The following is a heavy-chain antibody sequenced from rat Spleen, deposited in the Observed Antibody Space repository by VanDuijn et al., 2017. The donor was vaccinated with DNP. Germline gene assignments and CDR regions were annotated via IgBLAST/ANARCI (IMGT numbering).Heavy chain of an antibody. Sequence: EVHLVDSGGGLVQPGRSLKLSCATSGFTFGDYYMSWVRQAPTKGLEWVAAISPSGGSTYYRDSVKGRFTVSRDNTKSSLYLQMDSLRSEDTATYYCARPNYGGYEGWFAYWGQGTLVTVSS. V-gene: IGHV5-25*01. D-gene: IGHD1-11*01. CDR2: ISPSGGST. J-gene: IGHJ3*01. CDR3: ARPNYGGYEGWFAY. CDR1: GFTFGDYY.